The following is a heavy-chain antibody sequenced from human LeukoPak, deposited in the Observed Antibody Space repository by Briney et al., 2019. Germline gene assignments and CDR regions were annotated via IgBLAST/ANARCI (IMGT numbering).Heavy chain of an antibody. CDR3: AKDLSPGHY. CDR1: GFTFSSYG. CDR2: ISGNGGNT. D-gene: IGHD2/OR15-2a*01. Sequence: QSGGSLRLSCAASGFTFSSYGMSWVRQAPGKGLEWVSVISGNGGNTYYADSVKGRFTISRDNSKNTLYLQMNSLRAEDTAVYYCAKDLSPGHYWGQGTLVTVSS. J-gene: IGHJ4*02. V-gene: IGHV3-23*01.